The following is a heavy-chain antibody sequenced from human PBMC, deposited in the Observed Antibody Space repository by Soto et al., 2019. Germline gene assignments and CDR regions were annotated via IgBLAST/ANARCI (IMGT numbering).Heavy chain of an antibody. V-gene: IGHV3-64D*08. CDR1: GFTFSSYA. Sequence: GGSLRLSCSASGFTFSSYAMHWVRQAPGKGLEYVSAISSNGGSTYYADSVKGRFTISRDNSKNTLYLQMSSLRAEDTAVYYCVKAPRHCSSTSCYDRPFDYWGQGTLVTVSS. D-gene: IGHD2-2*01. CDR3: VKAPRHCSSTSCYDRPFDY. J-gene: IGHJ4*02. CDR2: ISSNGGST.